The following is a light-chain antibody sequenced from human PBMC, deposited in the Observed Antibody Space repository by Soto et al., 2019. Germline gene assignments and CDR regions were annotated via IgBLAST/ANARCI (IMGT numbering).Light chain of an antibody. CDR2: AAS. J-gene: IGKJ5*01. CDR1: QGIANY. CDR3: QQAASFPIT. V-gene: IGKV1-27*01. Sequence: DIQMTQSPSSLSASVGDRVTITCRASQGIANYVAWYQEKPWKVPKLLIYAASPLQSGVPSRFSGSGSGTDFTLTINGLQPEDFATYYCQQAASFPITFGQGTRLEIK.